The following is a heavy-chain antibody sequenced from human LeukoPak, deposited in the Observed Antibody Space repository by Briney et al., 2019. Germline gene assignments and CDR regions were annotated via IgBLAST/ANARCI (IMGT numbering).Heavy chain of an antibody. CDR3: ARVAYSSGWYRFDY. V-gene: IGHV3-21*01. J-gene: IGHJ4*02. CDR1: GFTFSSYT. D-gene: IGHD6-19*01. Sequence: GGSLRLSCVASGFTFSSYTMKWVRQAPGKGLEWVSSITSSSSYIYYADSVKGRFTISRDNAKNSLYLQMNSLSAEDTAVYYCARVAYSSGWYRFDYWGQGTLVTVSS. CDR2: ITSSSSYI.